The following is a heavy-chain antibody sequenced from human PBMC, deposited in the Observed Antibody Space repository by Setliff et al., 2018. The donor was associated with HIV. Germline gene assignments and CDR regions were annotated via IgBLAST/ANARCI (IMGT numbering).Heavy chain of an antibody. V-gene: IGHV4-34*01. Sequence: SETLSLTCAVSGGSFTGYYWSWIRQTPGKGLEWIAEINHSGNTNYKPSLKNRVTISVDTSKSQFSLKLTSVTAADTAVYYCARGAGYSYFDYHYYYMDVWGQGTTVTVSS. CDR3: ARGAGYSYFDYHYYYMDV. CDR2: INHSGNT. J-gene: IGHJ6*03. D-gene: IGHD5-18*01. CDR1: GGSFTGYY.